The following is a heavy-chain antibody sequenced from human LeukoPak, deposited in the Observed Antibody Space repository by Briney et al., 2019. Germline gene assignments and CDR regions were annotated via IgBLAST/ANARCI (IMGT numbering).Heavy chain of an antibody. CDR2: ITSSSSYI. CDR1: GFTFSSYS. D-gene: IGHD3-22*01. J-gene: IGHJ4*02. V-gene: IGHV3-21*01. Sequence: GGSLRLSCAASGFTFSSYSMNWVRQAPGKGLEWVSSITSSSSYINYADSLKGRFTISRDNAKNPLYLQMNSLRAEDTAVYYCARADDSSGYSDFDYWGQGTLVTVSS. CDR3: ARADDSSGYSDFDY.